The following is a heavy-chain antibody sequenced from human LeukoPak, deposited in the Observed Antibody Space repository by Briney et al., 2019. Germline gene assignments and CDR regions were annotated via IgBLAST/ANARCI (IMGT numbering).Heavy chain of an antibody. CDR3: ARDVTVAAETFDY. J-gene: IGHJ4*02. CDR1: GFIFSSYG. CDR2: IWYDGNNK. Sequence: GGSLRLSCAASGFIFSSYGMHWVRQAPGKGLEWVAVIWYDGNNKYYADSVKGRFTISRDNSKNTLYLQMNSLRAEDTAVYYCARDVTVAAETFDYWGQGTLVTVDS. V-gene: IGHV3-33*01. D-gene: IGHD6-19*01.